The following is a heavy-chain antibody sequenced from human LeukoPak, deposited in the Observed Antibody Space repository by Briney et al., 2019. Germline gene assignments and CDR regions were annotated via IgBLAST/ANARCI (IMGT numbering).Heavy chain of an antibody. J-gene: IGHJ4*02. D-gene: IGHD1-1*01. CDR3: AGDRGITITKDFDY. Sequence: ASVKVSCKVSGYTLTELSMHWVRQAPGKGLEWMGGYDPEEGGIIYAQKFLDRVTMTEDTSTTTAYMEVSSLRSEDTAVYFCAGDRGITITKDFDYWGQGTLVTVSS. CDR1: GYTLTELS. V-gene: IGHV1-24*01. CDR2: YDPEEGGI.